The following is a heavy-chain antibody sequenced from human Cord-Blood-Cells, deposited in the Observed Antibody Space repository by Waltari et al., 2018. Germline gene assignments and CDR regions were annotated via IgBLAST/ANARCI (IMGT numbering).Heavy chain of an antibody. Sequence: QVQLVQSGAEVKKPGASVKVSCKASGYTFTSYGISWVRQAPGQGLEWMGWISAYNGNTNYAQKLQGRVTMTTDTPTSTAYMELRSLRSDDTAVYYCARVGERVWSGYPSHFDYWGQGTLVTVSS. J-gene: IGHJ4*02. CDR1: GYTFTSYG. V-gene: IGHV1-18*01. D-gene: IGHD3-3*01. CDR3: ARVGERVWSGYPSHFDY. CDR2: ISAYNGNT.